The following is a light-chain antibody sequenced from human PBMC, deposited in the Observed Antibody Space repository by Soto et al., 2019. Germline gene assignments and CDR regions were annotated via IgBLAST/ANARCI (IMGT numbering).Light chain of an antibody. CDR3: LLYYGSAQGI. J-gene: IGLJ2*01. CDR1: IGAVTSGYY. CDR2: STS. Sequence: QAVVTQEPSLTVSPGGTVTLTCASSIGAVTSGYYPTWFQQKPGQAPRTLIYSTSYKHSWTPARFSGSLLGGKAALTLSGVQPEDEAEYYCLLYYGSAQGIFGGGTKLTVL. V-gene: IGLV7-43*01.